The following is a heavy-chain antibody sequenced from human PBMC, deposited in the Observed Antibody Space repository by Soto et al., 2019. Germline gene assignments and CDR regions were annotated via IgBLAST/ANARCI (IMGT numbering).Heavy chain of an antibody. CDR2: ISPYNGKT. Sequence: ASVKVSCKTSGYTFTTYEISWVRQAPGQGLEWLGLISPYNGKTNYAQNVQGRVTMTTDTSTSTAYMELRSLTSDDTAVYYCARDGSIIDNWGQGTLVTVSS. CDR3: ARDGSIIDN. V-gene: IGHV1-18*04. J-gene: IGHJ4*02. CDR1: GYTFTTYE. D-gene: IGHD1-1*01.